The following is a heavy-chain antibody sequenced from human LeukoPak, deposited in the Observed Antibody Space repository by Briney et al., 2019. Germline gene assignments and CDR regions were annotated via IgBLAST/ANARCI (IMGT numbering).Heavy chain of an antibody. D-gene: IGHD6-6*01. V-gene: IGHV4-31*03. CDR3: ARVSGIAARPVNFDY. CDR2: IYYSGST. Sequence: PSETLSLTCTVSGGSITRGAYYWSWIRQHPGKGLEWIGYIYYSGSTYYNPSLKSRVTISVDTSKNQFSLKLSSVTAADTAVYYCARVSGIAARPVNFDYWGQGTLVTVSS. J-gene: IGHJ4*02. CDR1: GGSITRGAYY.